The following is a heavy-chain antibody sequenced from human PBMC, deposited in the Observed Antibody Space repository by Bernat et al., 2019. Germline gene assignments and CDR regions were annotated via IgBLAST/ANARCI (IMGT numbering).Heavy chain of an antibody. CDR2: IKEDESEK. J-gene: IGHJ3*02. Sequence: EAQLVESGGGLVQPGGSLTLSCIASGFTFRSHWMSWVRQAPGKGLEWVANIKEDESEKHYVDSVKGRFVISRDDAENSWYLQMNIVRGEDTAVHFCARFCGGDGRSRHDAFDIWGQGTMVTVSS. D-gene: IGHD2-21*02. CDR1: GFTFRSHW. CDR3: ARFCGGDGRSRHDAFDI. V-gene: IGHV3-7*03.